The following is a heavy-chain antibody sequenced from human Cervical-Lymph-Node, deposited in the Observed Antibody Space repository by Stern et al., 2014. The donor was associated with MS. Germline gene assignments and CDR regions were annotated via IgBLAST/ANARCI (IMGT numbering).Heavy chain of an antibody. CDR2: ISKDGSNQ. D-gene: IGHD6-19*01. J-gene: IGHJ4*02. Sequence: DQLVESGGGVVQPGKSLRLSCAASGFMFTDYVMHWVRQPPGKGLEWVSVISKDGSNQHYGDSVNGRFTVSRDNAKNTLYLDMNGLRADDTATYYCAKDRGVAGTAGEADQWGQGTLVTVSS. CDR3: AKDRGVAGTAGEADQ. CDR1: GFMFTDYV. V-gene: IGHV3-30*18.